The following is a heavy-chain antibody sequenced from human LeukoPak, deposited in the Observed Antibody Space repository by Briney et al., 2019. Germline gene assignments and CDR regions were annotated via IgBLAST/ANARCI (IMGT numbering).Heavy chain of an antibody. CDR3: VREAPFGAFDI. Sequence: ASVKVSCKASGYTFATYAMHWVRQAPGQRLEWMGWSNAGKGNTKYSQEFQGRVTITRDTSASTAYMELSSLRSEDMAVYYCVREAPFGAFDIWGQGTMVTVSS. CDR2: SNAGKGNT. V-gene: IGHV1-3*02. D-gene: IGHD2/OR15-2a*01. J-gene: IGHJ3*02. CDR1: GYTFATYA.